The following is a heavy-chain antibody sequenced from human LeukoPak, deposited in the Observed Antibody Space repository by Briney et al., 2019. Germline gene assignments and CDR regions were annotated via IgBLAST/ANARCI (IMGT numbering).Heavy chain of an antibody. CDR1: GGSFSGYY. V-gene: IGHV4-34*01. D-gene: IGHD3-3*01. CDR3: ARVLGYYDFWSGYPLSRNAFDI. J-gene: IGHJ3*02. CDR2: INHSGST. Sequence: SETRSLTCAVYGGSFSGYYWSWIRQPPGKGLEWIGEINHSGSTNYNPSLKSRVTISVDTSKNQFSLKLSSVTAADTAVYYCARVLGYYDFWSGYPLSRNAFDIWGQGTMVTVSS.